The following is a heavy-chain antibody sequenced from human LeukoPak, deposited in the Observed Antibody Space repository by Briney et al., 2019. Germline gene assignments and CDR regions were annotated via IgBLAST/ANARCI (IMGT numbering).Heavy chain of an antibody. CDR2: IYTSGST. CDR1: GGSISSGTYY. CDR3: ARIGDCYTTSCLGDFDY. Sequence: SQTLSLTCTVSGGSISSGTYYWSWIRQPAGKGLEWIGHIYTSGSTKYNPSLKSRVTISVDTSKNQFSLKLSSVTAADTAVYYCARIGDCYTTSCLGDFDYWGHGTLVTVSS. J-gene: IGHJ4*01. V-gene: IGHV4-61*09. D-gene: IGHD2-2*01.